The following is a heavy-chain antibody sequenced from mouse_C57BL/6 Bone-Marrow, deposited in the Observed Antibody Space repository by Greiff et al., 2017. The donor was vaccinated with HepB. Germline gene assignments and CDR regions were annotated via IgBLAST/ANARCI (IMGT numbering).Heavy chain of an antibody. CDR2: ISSGGSYT. CDR3: ARGSSYVSFDY. D-gene: IGHD1-1*01. Sequence: EVHLVESGGDLVKPGGSLKLSCAASGFTFSSYGMSWVRQTPDKRLEWVATISSGGSYTYYPDSVKGRFTISRDNAKNTLYLQMSSLKSEDTAMYYCARGSSYVSFDYWGQGTTLTVSS. V-gene: IGHV5-6*01. CDR1: GFTFSSYG. J-gene: IGHJ2*01.